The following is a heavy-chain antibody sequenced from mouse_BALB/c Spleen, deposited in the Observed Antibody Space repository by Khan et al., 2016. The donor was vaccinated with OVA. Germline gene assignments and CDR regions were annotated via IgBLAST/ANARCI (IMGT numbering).Heavy chain of an antibody. J-gene: IGHJ3*01. CDR3: TRDGYSPWFVY. V-gene: IGHV14-1*02. D-gene: IGHD2-3*01. CDR2: IDPENGNT. Sequence: VQLQQSGAELVRPGALVKLSCKASGFNIKDYYIHWVKQRPEQGLEWIGWIDPENGNTIYDPKFQGKATITADKSSNTAYLQLSSLTSEDTAVYYCTRDGYSPWFVYWGQGTLVTVSA. CDR1: GFNIKDYY.